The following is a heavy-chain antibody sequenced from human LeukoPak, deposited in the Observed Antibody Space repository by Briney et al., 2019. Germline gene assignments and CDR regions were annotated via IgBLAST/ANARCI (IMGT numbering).Heavy chain of an antibody. CDR1: GFTFSSYW. J-gene: IGHJ6*03. D-gene: IGHD3-16*01. V-gene: IGHV3-7*04. CDR2: IKEDGSEK. Sequence: PGGSLRLSCAASGFTFSSYWMTWVRQAPGKGLEWVANIKEDGSEKYYVDSVKGRFTISRDNAKNSLYLQMNSLRAEDTAVYYCARAGLVSDPLDYYYYMDVWGKGTTVTVSS. CDR3: ARAGLVSDPLDYYYYMDV.